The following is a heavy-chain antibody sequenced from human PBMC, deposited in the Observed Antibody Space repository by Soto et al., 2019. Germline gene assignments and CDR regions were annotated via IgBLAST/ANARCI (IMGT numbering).Heavy chain of an antibody. V-gene: IGHV3-23*01. Sequence: GGSLRVSCGVAGFTFGGYASSCVLQATGKGLEWVSAISGSGGSTYYADSVKGRFTISRYNSKNTLYLQMNSLRAEDTAVYYCAKGEYYYDSSGYQVIAYWGQGTLVTVSS. CDR2: ISGSGGST. J-gene: IGHJ4*02. CDR3: AKGEYYYDSSGYQVIAY. CDR1: GFTFGGYA. D-gene: IGHD3-22*01.